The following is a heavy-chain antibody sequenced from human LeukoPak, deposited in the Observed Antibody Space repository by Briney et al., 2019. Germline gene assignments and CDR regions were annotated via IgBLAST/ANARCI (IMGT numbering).Heavy chain of an antibody. CDR1: GYTFTSYG. CDR3: ARAGIYYYVPNFDY. CDR2: ISAYNGKT. D-gene: IGHD3-22*01. J-gene: IGHJ4*02. V-gene: IGHV1-18*01. Sequence: GASVKVSCKASGYTFTSYGISWVGQAPGQGLEGMGWISAYNGKTNYAQKLQGRVTMTTDTSTSTAYMELRSLRSDDTAVYYCARAGIYYYVPNFDYWGQGTLVTVSS.